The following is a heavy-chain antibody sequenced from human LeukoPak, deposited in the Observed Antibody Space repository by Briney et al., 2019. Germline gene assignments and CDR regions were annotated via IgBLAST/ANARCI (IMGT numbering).Heavy chain of an antibody. CDR3: ASHSGYDIQKRDY. D-gene: IGHD5-12*01. CDR2: ISSSSSYI. CDR1: GFTFSSYS. V-gene: IGHV3-21*01. Sequence: GGSLRLSCAASGFTFSSYSMNWVRQAPGKGLEWVSSISSSSSYIYYADSVKGRFTISRDNAKNSLYLQMNSLRAGDTAVYYCASHSGYDIQKRDYWGQGTLVTVSS. J-gene: IGHJ4*02.